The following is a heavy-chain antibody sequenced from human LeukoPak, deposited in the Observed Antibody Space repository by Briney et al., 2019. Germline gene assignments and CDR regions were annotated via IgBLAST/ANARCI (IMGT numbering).Heavy chain of an antibody. CDR3: ASEGGDAFDI. Sequence: ASVKVSCKASGGTFSSYAISWVRQAPGQGLKWMGGIIPIFGTANYARKFQGRVTITADESTSTAYMELSSLRSEDTAVYYCASEGGDAFDIWGQGTMVTVSS. J-gene: IGHJ3*02. CDR2: IIPIFGTA. D-gene: IGHD3-16*01. V-gene: IGHV1-69*01. CDR1: GGTFSSYA.